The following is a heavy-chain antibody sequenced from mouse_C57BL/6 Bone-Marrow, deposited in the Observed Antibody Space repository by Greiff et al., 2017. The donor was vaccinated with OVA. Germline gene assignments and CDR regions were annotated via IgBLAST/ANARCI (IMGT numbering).Heavy chain of an antibody. Sequence: VKLMESGAELVRPGASVKLSCKASGYTFTDYYINWVKQRPGQGLEWIARIYPGSGNTYYNEKFKGKATLTAEKSSSTAYMQLSSLTSEDSAVYFCARGRVWSFDYWGQGTTLTVSS. CDR1: GYTFTDYY. CDR3: ARGRVWSFDY. CDR2: IYPGSGNT. V-gene: IGHV1-76*01. J-gene: IGHJ2*01. D-gene: IGHD2-10*02.